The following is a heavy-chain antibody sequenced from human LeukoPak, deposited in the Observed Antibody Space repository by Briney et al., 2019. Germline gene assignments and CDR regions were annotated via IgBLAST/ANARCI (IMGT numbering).Heavy chain of an antibody. CDR3: AKNPANYYDSSGYYYDY. CDR1: GFTFSSYA. J-gene: IGHJ4*02. V-gene: IGHV3-23*01. Sequence: GGSLRLSCAASGFTFSSYAMSWVSQAPGKGLEWVSAISGSGGSTYYADSVKGGFTMSRDNSKKRVYVEMNRVRAEDTAVYYCAKNPANYYDSSGYYYDYWGQGTLVTVSS. CDR2: ISGSGGST. D-gene: IGHD3-22*01.